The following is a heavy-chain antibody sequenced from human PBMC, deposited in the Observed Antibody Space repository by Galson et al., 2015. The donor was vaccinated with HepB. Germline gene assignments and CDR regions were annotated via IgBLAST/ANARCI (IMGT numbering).Heavy chain of an antibody. CDR1: GFTVSSNY. CDR2: IYSGGST. V-gene: IGHV3-66*01. D-gene: IGHD3-22*01. Sequence: SLRLSCAASGFTVSSNYMSWVRQAPGKGLEWVSVIYSGGSTYYADSVKGRFTISRDNSKNMLYLQMNSLRAEDTAVYYCARESYYDSSGYYYSPYYYYGMDVWGQGTTVTASS. CDR3: ARESYYDSSGYYYSPYYYYGMDV. J-gene: IGHJ6*02.